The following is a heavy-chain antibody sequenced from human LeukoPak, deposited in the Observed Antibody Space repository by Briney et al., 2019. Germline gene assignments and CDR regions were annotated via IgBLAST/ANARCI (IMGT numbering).Heavy chain of an antibody. CDR2: ISYDGSNK. D-gene: IGHD2-8*01. CDR1: GFTFSSYA. J-gene: IGHJ6*03. V-gene: IGHV3-30*04. Sequence: GGSLRLSCAASGFTFSSYAMHWVRQAPGKGLEWVAVISYDGSNKYYANSGKGRFSISRDSSKNTLYLQMNSLRAEDTAVYYCAKDRCSNGIGCFYYYMDVWGKGTTVTISS. CDR3: AKDRCSNGIGCFYYYMDV.